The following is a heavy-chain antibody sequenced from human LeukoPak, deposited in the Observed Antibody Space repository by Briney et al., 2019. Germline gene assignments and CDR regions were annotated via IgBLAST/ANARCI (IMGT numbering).Heavy chain of an antibody. CDR1: GYSFTNFF. D-gene: IGHD3-16*01. CDR2: INPAGGAP. V-gene: IGHV1-46*01. Sequence: GASVKVSCKASGYSFTNFFIHWVRQVPGQGLEWMGLINPAGGAPAYAQRFQGGVTMTTDTSTTTAYMDLNSLKSEDTAVYFCAREPFGSSWGGPDYWGQGTLVTVSS. J-gene: IGHJ4*02. CDR3: AREPFGSSWGGPDY.